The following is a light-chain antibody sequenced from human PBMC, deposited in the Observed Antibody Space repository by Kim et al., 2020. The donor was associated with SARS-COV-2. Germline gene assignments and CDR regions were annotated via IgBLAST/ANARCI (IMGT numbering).Light chain of an antibody. CDR3: QSYDSSLSSWV. Sequence: QRVTISCTGSSSNIGAGYDLHWYQQLPGTAPKLLIFGHSNRPSGVPDRFSGSKSGTSAPLAITGLQAEDEADYYCQSYDSSLSSWVFGGGTQLT. CDR1: SSNIGAGYD. J-gene: IGLJ3*02. CDR2: GHS. V-gene: IGLV1-40*01.